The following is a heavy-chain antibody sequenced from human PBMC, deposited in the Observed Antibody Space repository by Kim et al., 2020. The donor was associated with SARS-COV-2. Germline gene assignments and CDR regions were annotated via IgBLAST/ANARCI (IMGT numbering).Heavy chain of an antibody. V-gene: IGHV3-9*01. CDR3: AKDLHYYDSSGKNAFDI. Sequence: VKGRFTISRDNAKNSLYLQMNSLRAEDTALYYCAKDLHYYDSSGKNAFDIWGQGTMVTVSS. D-gene: IGHD3-22*01. J-gene: IGHJ3*02.